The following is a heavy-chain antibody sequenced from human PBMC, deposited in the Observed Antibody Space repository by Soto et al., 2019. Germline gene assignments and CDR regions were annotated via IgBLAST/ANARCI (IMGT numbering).Heavy chain of an antibody. Sequence: ASVKVSCKASGYTFTSYYMHWVRQAPGQGLEWMGIINPSGGSTSYAQKFQGRVTMTRDTSTSTVYMELSSLRSEDTAVYYCARDIVVVPAAMGGAAVGYYMDVWGKGTTVTVSS. V-gene: IGHV1-46*01. CDR1: GYTFTSYY. CDR3: ARDIVVVPAAMGGAAVGYYMDV. CDR2: INPSGGST. J-gene: IGHJ6*03. D-gene: IGHD2-2*01.